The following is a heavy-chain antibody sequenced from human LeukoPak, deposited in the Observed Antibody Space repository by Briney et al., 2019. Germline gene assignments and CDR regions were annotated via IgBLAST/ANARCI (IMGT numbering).Heavy chain of an antibody. D-gene: IGHD3/OR15-3a*01. CDR3: ARVVGLILGYFDY. CDR2: ISGSGGST. CDR1: GFTFSSYA. V-gene: IGHV3-23*01. Sequence: GGSLRLSCAASGFTFSSYAMSWVRQAPGKGLEWVSAISGSGGSTYYADSVKGRFTISRDNSKNTLYLQMNSLRAEDTAVYYCARVVGLILGYFDYWGQGTLVTVSS. J-gene: IGHJ4*02.